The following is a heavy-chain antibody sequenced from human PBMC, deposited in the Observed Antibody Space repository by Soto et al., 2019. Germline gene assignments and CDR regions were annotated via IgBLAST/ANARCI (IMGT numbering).Heavy chain of an antibody. D-gene: IGHD6-13*01. Sequence: QVQLVESGGGVVQPGRSLRLSCAASGFTFSSYGMHWVRQAPGTGLEWVAGIWYDGSNKYYADSVKGRFTISRDNSKHTRYLQRNSLRAEDTAVYYCARVSAPYSRGRSDAFDIWGQGTMVTVSS. CDR3: ARVSAPYSRGRSDAFDI. CDR1: GFTFSSYG. V-gene: IGHV3-33*01. CDR2: IWYDGSNK. J-gene: IGHJ3*02.